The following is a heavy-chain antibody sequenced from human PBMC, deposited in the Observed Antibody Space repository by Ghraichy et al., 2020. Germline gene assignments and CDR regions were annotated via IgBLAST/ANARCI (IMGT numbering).Heavy chain of an antibody. CDR2: ISAYNGNT. D-gene: IGHD1-7*01. CDR1: GYTFTSYG. V-gene: IGHV1-18*01. CDR3: ARETQYNWNYGDYYYGMDV. Sequence: ASVKVSCKASGYTFTSYGISWVRQAPGQGLEWMGWISAYNGNTNYAQKLQGRVTMTTDTSTSTAYMELRSLRSDDTAVYYCARETQYNWNYGDYYYGMDVWGQGTTVTVYS. J-gene: IGHJ6*02.